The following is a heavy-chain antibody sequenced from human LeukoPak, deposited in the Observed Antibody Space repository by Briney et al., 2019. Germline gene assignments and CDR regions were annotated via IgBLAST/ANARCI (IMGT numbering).Heavy chain of an antibody. CDR2: INHSGST. CDR3: ARGLGYYYGSGSYYSSLLFDP. V-gene: IGHV4-34*01. J-gene: IGHJ5*02. CDR1: GGSFSGYY. D-gene: IGHD3-10*01. Sequence: SETLSLTCAVYGGSFSGYYWSWIRQPPGKGLEWSGEINHSGSTNYNPSLKSRVTISVDTSKNQFSLKLSSVTAADTAVYYCARGLGYYYGSGSYYSSLLFDPWGQGTLVTVSS.